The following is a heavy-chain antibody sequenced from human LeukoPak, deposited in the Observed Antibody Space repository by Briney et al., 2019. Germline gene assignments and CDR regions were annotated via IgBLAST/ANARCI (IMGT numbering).Heavy chain of an antibody. CDR2: TITSRTKI. Sequence: RGSLRLSCLPSASILSNDKTNWVRPPPGEGLEWVAYTITSRTKIKHADSVKGRFTISRDNSKNTLYLQMNSLRAEDTAVYYCARDKTIRITMVRGVMARGDYYYGMDVWGQGTTVTVSS. D-gene: IGHD3-10*01. V-gene: IGHV3-48*01. CDR3: ARDKTIRITMVRGVMARGDYYYGMDV. CDR1: ASILSNDK. J-gene: IGHJ6*02.